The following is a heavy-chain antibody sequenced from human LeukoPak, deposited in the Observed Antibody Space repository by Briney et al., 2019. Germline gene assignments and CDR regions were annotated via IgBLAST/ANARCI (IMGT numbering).Heavy chain of an antibody. CDR1: GFTFSSYA. CDR3: AKRPKYYYGSGSYRCY. Sequence: PGGSLRLSCAASGFTFSSYAMSWVRQAPGKGLEWVSAISGSGGSTYYADSVKGRFTISRDNSKNTLYLQMNSLRAEDTAVYYCAKRPKYYYGSGSYRCYWGQGTLVTVSS. V-gene: IGHV3-23*01. D-gene: IGHD3-10*01. J-gene: IGHJ4*02. CDR2: ISGSGGST.